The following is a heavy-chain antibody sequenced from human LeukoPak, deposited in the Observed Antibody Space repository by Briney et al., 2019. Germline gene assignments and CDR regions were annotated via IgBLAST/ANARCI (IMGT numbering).Heavy chain of an antibody. Sequence: GGSLRLSCAASGFTFSTYSMNWVRQAPGKGLEWLSSISSSSSYIYYADSVKGRFTISRDNAKNSLYLQMNSLRADDTAVYYCARRAGDSSFQWGFDFWGQGTLVTVSS. D-gene: IGHD2-21*02. J-gene: IGHJ4*02. V-gene: IGHV3-21*01. CDR2: ISSSSSYI. CDR1: GFTFSTYS. CDR3: ARRAGDSSFQWGFDF.